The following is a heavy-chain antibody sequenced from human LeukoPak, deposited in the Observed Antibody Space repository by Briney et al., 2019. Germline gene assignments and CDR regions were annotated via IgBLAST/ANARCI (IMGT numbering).Heavy chain of an antibody. CDR2: ISYDGSNK. V-gene: IGHV3-30-3*01. J-gene: IGHJ4*02. D-gene: IGHD5-18*01. CDR3: ARVRYSYGKTAFDY. CDR1: GFTFSSYA. Sequence: GGSLRLSCAASGFTFSSYAMHWVRQAPGKGLEWVAVISYDGSNKYYADSVKGRFTISRDNAKNSLYLQMNSLRAEDTAVYYCARVRYSYGKTAFDYWGQGTLVTVSS.